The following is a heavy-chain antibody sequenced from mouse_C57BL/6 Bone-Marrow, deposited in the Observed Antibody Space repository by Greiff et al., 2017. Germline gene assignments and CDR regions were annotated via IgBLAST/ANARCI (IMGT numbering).Heavy chain of an antibody. J-gene: IGHJ3*01. V-gene: IGHV1-81*01. CDR3: AKDSSGYVWFAY. CDR2: IYPRSGNT. Sequence: VQLQQSGAELARPGASVKLSCKASGYTFTSYGISWVKQRTGQGLEWIGEIYPRSGNTYYNEKFKGKAALTADKSSSTAYMELRSRTSEDSAVYFCAKDSSGYVWFAYWGQGTLVTVSA. CDR1: GYTFTSYG. D-gene: IGHD3-2*02.